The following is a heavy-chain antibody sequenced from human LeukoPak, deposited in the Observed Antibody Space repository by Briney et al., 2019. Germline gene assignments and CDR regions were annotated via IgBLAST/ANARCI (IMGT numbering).Heavy chain of an antibody. D-gene: IGHD6-19*01. CDR2: INPNSGGT. CDR3: ARVSKGWYDAFDI. J-gene: IGHJ3*02. CDR1: GYTVTGYD. Sequence: ASVKVSCKASGYTVTGYDMHWVRQAPGQGLEWMGWINPNSGGTNYAQKFQGWVTMTRDTSISTAYMELSRLRSDDTAVYYCARVSKGWYDAFDIWGQGTMVTVSS. V-gene: IGHV1-2*04.